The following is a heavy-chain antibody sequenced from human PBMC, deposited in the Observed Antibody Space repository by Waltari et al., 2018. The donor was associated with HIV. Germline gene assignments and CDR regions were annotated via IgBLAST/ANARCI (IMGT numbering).Heavy chain of an antibody. J-gene: IGHJ4*02. Sequence: QVQLVQSGGGVVQPGRELVIAGSAAALAVSRYCTHWSGLATGKGLEWVAVISYDGRNKYYADSVKGPFTISRDNSKNTLYLQMNSLRAEDTAVYYCAKEGLNYGSGSYYNYHYDYWGQGTLVTVSS. CDR2: ISYDGRNK. CDR3: AKEGLNYGSGSYYNYHYDY. CDR1: ALAVSRYC. V-gene: IGHV3-30*18. D-gene: IGHD3-10*01.